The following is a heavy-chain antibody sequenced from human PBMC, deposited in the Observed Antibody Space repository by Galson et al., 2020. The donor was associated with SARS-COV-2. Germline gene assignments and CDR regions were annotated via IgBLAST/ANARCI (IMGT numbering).Heavy chain of an antibody. D-gene: IGHD3-10*01. CDR2: ISYDGSNK. CDR1: GFTFSSYA. V-gene: IGHV3-30*18. Sequence: GESLKISCAASGFTFSSYAMHWVRQAPGKGLEWVAVISYDGSNKYYAGSVKGRFSISRDNSKNTQHLQMNSLRAEDTAVYYCAKSRGSGRISSRSYWSFDLWGRGTLVTVSS. J-gene: IGHJ2*01. CDR3: AKSRGSGRISSRSYWSFDL.